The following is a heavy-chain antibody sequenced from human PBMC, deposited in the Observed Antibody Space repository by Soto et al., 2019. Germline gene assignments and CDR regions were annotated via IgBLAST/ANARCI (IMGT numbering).Heavy chain of an antibody. Sequence: GASLKISCKGAGYSCGMVWIGGVRQTCGKGLEYMGIIYPGDSDTKYNPSFQGQVTMSVDKSINTAYLQWRSLKASDTAIYYCVRHAFTMDRGPFDPWGQGTQVTVSS. J-gene: IGHJ5*02. V-gene: IGHV5-51*01. D-gene: IGHD2-2*03. CDR1: GYSCGMVW. CDR3: VRHAFTMDRGPFDP. CDR2: IYPGDSDT.